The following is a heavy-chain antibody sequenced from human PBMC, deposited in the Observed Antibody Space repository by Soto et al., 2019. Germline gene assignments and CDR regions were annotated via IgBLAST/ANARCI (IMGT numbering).Heavy chain of an antibody. V-gene: IGHV4-59*08. CDR3: ARTDYSNPPSNYYYYYYMDV. D-gene: IGHD4-4*01. CDR2: IYYSGST. J-gene: IGHJ6*03. Sequence: SETLSLTCTVSGGSISSYYWSWIRQPPGKGLEWIGYIYYSGSTNYNPSLKSRVTISVDTSKNQFSLKLSSVTAADTAVYYCARTDYSNPPSNYYYYYYMDVWGKGTTVTVSS. CDR1: GGSISSYY.